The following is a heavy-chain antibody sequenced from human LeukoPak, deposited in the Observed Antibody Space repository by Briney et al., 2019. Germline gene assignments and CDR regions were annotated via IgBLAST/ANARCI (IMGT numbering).Heavy chain of an antibody. CDR2: ISNDGKIA. V-gene: IGHV3-74*01. D-gene: IGHD2/OR15-2a*01. Sequence: GRSLRLSCASSGFTFSDRWMHWVRQATGKGLVWVSRISNDGKIASYADSVKGRFTIARDNAQNTLYLQMDSLRDEDTALYYCARDFHSIDLWGQGTLVTVSS. CDR3: ARDFHSIDL. J-gene: IGHJ4*02. CDR1: GFTFSDRW.